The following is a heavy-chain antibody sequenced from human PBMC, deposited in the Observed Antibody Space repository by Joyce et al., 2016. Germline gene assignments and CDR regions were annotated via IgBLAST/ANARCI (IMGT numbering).Heavy chain of an antibody. CDR1: GASVSSGGYS. Sequence: QLQLQESGSGLVKPSQTLSLTCAVSGASVSSGGYSWSWIRQPPGKGLEWIGYIYHNESTYYNPSLKSRVTISVDRSKNQVSLKLASVTAADTAVYYCASGFNFKGRSFFDYWGQGALVTVSS. CDR3: ASGFNFKGRSFFDY. V-gene: IGHV4-30-2*01. CDR2: IYHNEST. J-gene: IGHJ4*02. D-gene: IGHD3-10*01.